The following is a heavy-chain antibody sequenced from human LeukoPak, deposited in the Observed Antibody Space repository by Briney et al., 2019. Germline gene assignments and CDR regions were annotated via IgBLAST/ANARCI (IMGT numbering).Heavy chain of an antibody. CDR1: GFTFSSYS. J-gene: IGHJ5*02. CDR2: ISSSSSTI. V-gene: IGHV3-48*01. D-gene: IGHD4-11*01. CDR3: ARGAYYSNYWFDP. Sequence: GGSLRLSCAASGFTFSSYSMNWVRQAPGEGLEWVSYISSSSSTIYYADSVKGRFTISRDNAKNSLYLQMNSLRAEDTAVYYCARGAYYSNYWFDPWGQGTLVTVSS.